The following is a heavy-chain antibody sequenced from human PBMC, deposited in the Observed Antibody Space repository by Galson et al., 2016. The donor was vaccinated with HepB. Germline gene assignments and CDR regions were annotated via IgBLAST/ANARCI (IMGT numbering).Heavy chain of an antibody. CDR1: GGSISSSSYY. Sequence: SETLSLTCTVSGGSISSSSYYWGWIRQPPGRGLEWIGTIYYSGSTYYNPSLKSRVTMSVDRSKNQFSLKLSSLTAADTAVYYCARRYCSGGSCYPLDYWGQGTLVTVSS. D-gene: IGHD2-15*01. J-gene: IGHJ4*02. CDR2: IYYSGST. CDR3: ARRYCSGGSCYPLDY. V-gene: IGHV4-39*01.